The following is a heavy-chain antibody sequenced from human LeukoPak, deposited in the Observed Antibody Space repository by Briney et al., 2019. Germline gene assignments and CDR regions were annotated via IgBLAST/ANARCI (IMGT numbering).Heavy chain of an antibody. CDR2: IRSKANSYAT. J-gene: IGHJ3*02. CDR1: GFTFTASA. CDR3: TSPLGNDAFDI. Sequence: GGSLRLSCAASGFTFTASAMHWVRQASGQGLEWVGRIRSKANSYATAYAASVKGRFTISRDDSKNTAYLQMNSLKTEDTAVYYCTSPLGNDAFDIWGQGTMVTVSS. D-gene: IGHD7-27*01. V-gene: IGHV3-73*01.